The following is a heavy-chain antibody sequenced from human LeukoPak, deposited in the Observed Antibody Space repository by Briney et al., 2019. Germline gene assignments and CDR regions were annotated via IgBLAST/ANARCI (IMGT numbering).Heavy chain of an antibody. CDR3: ERKNGYNDVFDI. J-gene: IGHJ3*02. CDR1: VDRVSSYTAA. D-gene: IGHD5-24*01. CDR2: TYYRSKKYN. V-gene: IGHV6-1*01. Sequence: SQTLSLTCAISVDRVSSYTAACNWIRQSPSRGLEWLGRTYYRSKKYNDYAVSVESRITVKPDTSKNQFSLQLNSVTPEYTAVYYCERKNGYNDVFDIWGQGTMVTVSS.